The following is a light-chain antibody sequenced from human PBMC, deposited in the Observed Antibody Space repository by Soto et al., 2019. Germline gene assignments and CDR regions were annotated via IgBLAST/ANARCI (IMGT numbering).Light chain of an antibody. Sequence: QSALTQPASVSGSPGQSITISCTGNSRDVGGYNYVSWHQQHPGKAPKVIITEVSNRPSGVSNRFSGSKSGNTASLTISGPQAEDEADYYCSSYISSSSFVVFGGGTKLTVL. CDR2: EVS. J-gene: IGLJ2*01. CDR3: SSYISSSSFVV. V-gene: IGLV2-14*01. CDR1: SRDVGGYNY.